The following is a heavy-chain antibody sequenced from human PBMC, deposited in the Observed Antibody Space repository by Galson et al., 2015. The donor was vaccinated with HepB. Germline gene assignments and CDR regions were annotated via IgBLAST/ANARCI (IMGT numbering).Heavy chain of an antibody. CDR3: TRHRGGDSYYYAMDV. Sequence: SLRLSCAVSGFTFSGSAMHWVRQASGKGLEWVARIRSKPNSYATAYAASVKGRFTISRDDSKNTAYLQMNSLKTEDTAVYYCTRHRGGDSYYYAMDVWGQGTTVTVSS. CDR2: IRSKPNSYAT. V-gene: IGHV3-73*01. CDR1: GFTFSGSA. J-gene: IGHJ6*02. D-gene: IGHD3-16*01.